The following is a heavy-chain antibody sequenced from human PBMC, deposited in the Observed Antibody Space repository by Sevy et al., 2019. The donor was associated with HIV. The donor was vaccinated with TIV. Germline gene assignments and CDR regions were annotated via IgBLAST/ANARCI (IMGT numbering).Heavy chain of an antibody. J-gene: IGHJ6*02. D-gene: IGHD3-22*01. CDR2: IWYDGSNK. CDR1: GFTFSSYG. Sequence: GGSLRLSCAASGFTFSSYGMHWVRQAPGKGLEWVAVIWYDGSNKYYADSVKGRFTISRDNSKNTLYLQMNSLRAEDXXVXYCAXXXXXXXXXDRSRMDVWGQGTTVTVSS. CDR3: AXXXXXXXXXDRSRMDV. V-gene: IGHV3-33*01.